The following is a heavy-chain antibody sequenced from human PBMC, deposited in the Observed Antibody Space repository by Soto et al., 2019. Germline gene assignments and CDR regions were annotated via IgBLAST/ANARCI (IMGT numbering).Heavy chain of an antibody. CDR2: INAGNGNT. Sequence: GASVKVSCKASGYTFTTYAMNWVRQAPGQRLEWMGWINAGNGNTKYSRKFQGRVTITRDTSASTAYMELSSLRSEDTAVYYCARDLCSGGSCYSDLFDAFDIWGQGTMVTVSS. CDR1: GYTFTTYA. CDR3: ARDLCSGGSCYSDLFDAFDI. V-gene: IGHV1-3*01. J-gene: IGHJ3*02. D-gene: IGHD2-15*01.